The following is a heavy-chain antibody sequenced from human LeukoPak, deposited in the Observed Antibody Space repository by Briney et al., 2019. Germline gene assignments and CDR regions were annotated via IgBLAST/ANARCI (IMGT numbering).Heavy chain of an antibody. CDR1: GYTFTGYY. CDR3: AKGAMVRGVLDD. CDR2: INPNSGGT. D-gene: IGHD3-10*01. V-gene: IGHV1-2*02. Sequence: ASVKVSRKASGYTFTGYYIHWVRQAPGQGREWMGWINPNSGGTNNAQKFRGRVTMTRDTSISTAYMELSRLRSDDTAVYYCAKGAMVRGVLDDWGQGTLVTVSS. J-gene: IGHJ4*02.